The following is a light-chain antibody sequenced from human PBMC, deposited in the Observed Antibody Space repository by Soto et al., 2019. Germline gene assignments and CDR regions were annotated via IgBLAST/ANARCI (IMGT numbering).Light chain of an antibody. V-gene: IGKV3-20*01. CDR1: PSISGIY. Sequence: EIVLTQSPGTVSLSPGERVTLSCRASPSISGIYLAWYQQKPGQAPRLLIYGASTRATGIPDRFRGSGSGTDFTLIISRLEPEDFAVYYCQHYLSSPITFGGGTRVEIK. CDR3: QHYLSSPIT. CDR2: GAS. J-gene: IGKJ4*01.